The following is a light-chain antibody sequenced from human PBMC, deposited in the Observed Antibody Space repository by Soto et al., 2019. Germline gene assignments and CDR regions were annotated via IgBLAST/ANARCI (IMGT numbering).Light chain of an antibody. Sequence: QSVLTQPPSASGTPGQRVTISCSGSSSNIGSNAVNWYQQLPGTAPKLLIYTDDQRPSGVPDRFSGSKSGTSASLVITGLQSEDEADYYCAAWDDSPNGPVFGGGTQLTVL. CDR3: AAWDDSPNGPV. CDR2: TDD. V-gene: IGLV1-44*01. CDR1: SSNIGSNA. J-gene: IGLJ3*02.